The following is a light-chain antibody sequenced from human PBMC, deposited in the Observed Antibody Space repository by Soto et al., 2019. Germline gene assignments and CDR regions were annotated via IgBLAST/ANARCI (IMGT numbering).Light chain of an antibody. CDR3: HQYCRSSPYT. CDR2: VSS. Sequence: EVVLTQSPGTLSLSPGERATLSCRASQTVSNNYLAWYQQKPDQPPRLLIFVSSFRANGIPDRFSGSGSGKYYNLSIRRLEHEDFAVYYCHQYCRSSPYTFGHGTKLEIK. CDR1: QTVSNNY. V-gene: IGKV3-20*01. J-gene: IGKJ2*01.